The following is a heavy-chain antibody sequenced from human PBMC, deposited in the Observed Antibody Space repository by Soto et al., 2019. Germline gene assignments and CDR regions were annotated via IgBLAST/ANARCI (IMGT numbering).Heavy chain of an antibody. CDR2: FICSIISI. CDR1: GFTFSSYS. J-gene: IGHJ4*02. D-gene: IGHD2-15*01. V-gene: IGHV3-21*01. Sequence: LRLSCAASGFTFSSYSMNWVRQAPGKGLEWVSSFICSIISIYYADSLKGQFTISRENAKNSFFLKMNSLRAEDTVVYFCARDSQSLGYCSGGSCYLFDYWGQGTLVTVSS. CDR3: ARDSQSLGYCSGGSCYLFDY.